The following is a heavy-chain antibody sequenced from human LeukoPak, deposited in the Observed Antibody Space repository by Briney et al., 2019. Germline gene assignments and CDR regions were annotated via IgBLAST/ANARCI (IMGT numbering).Heavy chain of an antibody. V-gene: IGHV3-43*02. D-gene: IGHD6-19*01. J-gene: IGHJ4*02. CDR2: IRGDGTTT. CDR3: AKDIGSGWSFDY. Sequence: GGSLRLSCAASGFTFDDCAMHWVRQAPGKGLEWVSLIRGDGTTTYYADSVKGRFTISRDNSKNSLYLQMNSLGTGDTALYYCAKDIGSGWSFDYWGQGTLVTVSS. CDR1: GFTFDDCA.